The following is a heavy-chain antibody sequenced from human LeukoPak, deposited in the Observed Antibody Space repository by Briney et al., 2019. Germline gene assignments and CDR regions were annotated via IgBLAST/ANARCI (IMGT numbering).Heavy chain of an antibody. CDR2: IYSGGST. D-gene: IGHD4-23*01. Sequence: GGSLRLSCAASGFTFSSYSMSWVRQAPGKGLEWVSVIYSGGSTYYADSVKGRFIISRDNSKNTLYLQMNSLRAEDTAVYYCARGPTVVKGSLDYWGQGTLVTVSS. J-gene: IGHJ4*02. CDR3: ARGPTVVKGSLDY. CDR1: GFTFSSYS. V-gene: IGHV3-53*01.